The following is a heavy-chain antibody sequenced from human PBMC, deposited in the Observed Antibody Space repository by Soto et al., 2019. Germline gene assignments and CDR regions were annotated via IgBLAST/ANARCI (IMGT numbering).Heavy chain of an antibody. CDR3: AREVAVTTLSTNWFDP. V-gene: IGHV6-1*01. D-gene: IGHD4-4*01. CDR1: GDSFSSNSAA. J-gene: IGHJ5*02. CDR2: TYYRSKWYN. Sequence: SQTLSLTCAISGDSFSSNSAAWNWIRQSPSRGLDWLGRTYYRSKWYNDYAVSVKSRITINPDTSKNQFSLQLNSVTPEDTAVYYRAREVAVTTLSTNWFDPWGQGTLVTVSS.